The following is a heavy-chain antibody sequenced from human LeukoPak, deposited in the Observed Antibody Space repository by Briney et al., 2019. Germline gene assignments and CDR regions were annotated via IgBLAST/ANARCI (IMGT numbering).Heavy chain of an antibody. CDR1: GGSVSSSSYY. CDR2: IYNSGST. D-gene: IGHD6-25*01. V-gene: IGHV4-39*01. J-gene: IGHJ4*02. Sequence: SETLSLTCTVSGGSVSSSSYYWGWIRQPPGKGLEWVGCIYNSGSTYYDSSLKSRVTISVDTSKNQVSLKVNSVTAADTAVYYCARRGSSGRSFDYWGQGTLVIVSS. CDR3: ARRGSSGRSFDY.